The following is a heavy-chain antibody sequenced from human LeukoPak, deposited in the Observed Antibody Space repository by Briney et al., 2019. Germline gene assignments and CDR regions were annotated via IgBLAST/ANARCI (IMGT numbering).Heavy chain of an antibody. D-gene: IGHD6-19*01. V-gene: IGHV1-69*06. CDR3: AREAVAAAQVFDP. J-gene: IGHJ5*02. CDR2: IIPIFGTA. Sequence: GASVKVSCKASGGTFTSYAISWVRRAPGQGLEWMGGIIPIFGTANYAQKFQGRVTITADKSTSTAYMELSSLRSEDTAVYYCAREAVAAAQVFDPWGQGTLVTVSS. CDR1: GGTFTSYA.